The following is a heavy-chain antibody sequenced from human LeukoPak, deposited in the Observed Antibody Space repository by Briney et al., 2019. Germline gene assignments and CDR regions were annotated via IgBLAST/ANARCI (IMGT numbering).Heavy chain of an antibody. D-gene: IGHD3-9*01. CDR1: GFTFSIYA. Sequence: GRSLRLSCAASGFTFSIYAMHWVRQAPGKGREWVAVISYDGSNKYYADSVKGPFTISRDNSKNTLYLQMNSLRAEDTAVYYCARAGGYDILTGYSLRYDWFDPWGQGTLVTVSS. V-gene: IGHV3-30*04. CDR2: ISYDGSNK. J-gene: IGHJ5*02. CDR3: ARAGGYDILTGYSLRYDWFDP.